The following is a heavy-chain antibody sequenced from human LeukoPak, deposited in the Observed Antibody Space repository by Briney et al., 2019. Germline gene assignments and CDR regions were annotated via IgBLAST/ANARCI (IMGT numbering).Heavy chain of an antibody. D-gene: IGHD6-6*01. CDR3: ARQGVYSSTDY. CDR1: GYSFTTYW. J-gene: IGHJ4*02. V-gene: IGHV5-51*01. Sequence: GESLKISCKASGYSFTTYWIGWVRQMPGKGLEWVGIIYPGDSDTRYSPSFQGQVTISADKSISTAYLQWSSLKASDTAIYYCARQGVYSSTDYWGQGTLVTVSS. CDR2: IYPGDSDT.